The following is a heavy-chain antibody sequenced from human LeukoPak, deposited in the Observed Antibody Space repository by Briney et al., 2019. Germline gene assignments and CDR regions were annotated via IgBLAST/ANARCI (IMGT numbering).Heavy chain of an antibody. CDR1: GFTVSSNY. CDR2: SSGSGSST. D-gene: IGHD3-22*01. V-gene: IGHV3-23*01. CDR3: ARGPSSGYYFPLAY. Sequence: GGSLRLSCAASGFTVSSNYMSWVRQAPGKGLEWVSASSGSGSSTYYADSVKGRFTISRDNSKNTLYLQISSLRAEDTAAYFCARGPSSGYYFPLAYWGQGTLVTVSS. J-gene: IGHJ4*02.